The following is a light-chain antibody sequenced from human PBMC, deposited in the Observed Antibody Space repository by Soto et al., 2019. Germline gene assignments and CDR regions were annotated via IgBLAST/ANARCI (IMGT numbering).Light chain of an antibody. CDR2: AAS. J-gene: IGKJ3*01. V-gene: IGKV1-39*01. Sequence: DIQMTQSPSSLSASVGDRVTITCRASQTIIRYLHWYQQKPGTAPNLLIYAASSLQIGVPSRFSGSGSGTEFTLPISSLQPEDFATYYCQHSYSTLITFGPGTKVEIK. CDR1: QTIIRY. CDR3: QHSYSTLIT.